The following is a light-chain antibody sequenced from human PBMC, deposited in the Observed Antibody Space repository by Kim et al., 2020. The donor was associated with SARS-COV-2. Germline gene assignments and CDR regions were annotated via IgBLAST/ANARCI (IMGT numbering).Light chain of an antibody. Sequence: QSALIQPPSASGSPGQSVTISCTGTSSDVGAHTYVSWYQQHPGKAPKLIIYEVSKRPSGVPDRFSGSKSGTTASLTVSGLQAEDEADYYCSSYAGRNNLGVFGTGTKVTVL. CDR1: SSDVGAHTY. J-gene: IGLJ1*01. CDR3: SSYAGRNNLGV. CDR2: EVS. V-gene: IGLV2-8*01.